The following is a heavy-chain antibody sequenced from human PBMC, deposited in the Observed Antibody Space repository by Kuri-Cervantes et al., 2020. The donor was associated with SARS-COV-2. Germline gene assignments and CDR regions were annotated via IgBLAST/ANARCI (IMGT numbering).Heavy chain of an antibody. Sequence: GESLKISCAASGFMFSRYGMHWVRQAPGKGLEWVAYISFDGTTKNNSASVKGRFTISRDNSKNTLYLQMNSLRAEDTAVYYCAKDSLLRHGDFWNGNYPFFDYWGQGTLVTVSS. J-gene: IGHJ4*02. CDR2: ISFDGTTK. CDR3: AKDSLLRHGDFWNGNYPFFDY. D-gene: IGHD3-3*01. CDR1: GFMFSRYG. V-gene: IGHV3-30*18.